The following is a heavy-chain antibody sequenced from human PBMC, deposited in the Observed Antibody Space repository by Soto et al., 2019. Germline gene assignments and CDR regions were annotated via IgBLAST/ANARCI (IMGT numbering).Heavy chain of an antibody. V-gene: IGHV4-39*01. CDR3: ARHYSSDSRNRFEP. J-gene: IGHJ5*02. CDR1: GGSINSSSYF. CDR2: IYYSVST. Sequence: PSETLSLTCSVSGGSINSSSYFWGWVLHPPGKGLEWIGSIYYSVSTYYNPSLRSRVTISVDTSKNHFSLKLSSVTAADTAVFYCARHYSSDSRNRFEPWGHGNLVTVSA. D-gene: IGHD6-19*01.